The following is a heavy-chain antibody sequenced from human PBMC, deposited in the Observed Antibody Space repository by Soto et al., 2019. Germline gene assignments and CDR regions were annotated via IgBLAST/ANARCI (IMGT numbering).Heavy chain of an antibody. V-gene: IGHV3-21*01. CDR2: ISSSSSYI. CDR1: GFTFSSYS. Sequence: EVQLVESGGGLVKPGGSLRLSCAASGFTFSSYSMNWVRQAPGKGLEWVSSISSSSSYIYYADSVKGRFTVSRDNAKNSLYLQMNSLRAEDTAVYYCARVYCSSTSCYGDAFDIWGQGTMVTVSS. J-gene: IGHJ3*02. D-gene: IGHD2-2*01. CDR3: ARVYCSSTSCYGDAFDI.